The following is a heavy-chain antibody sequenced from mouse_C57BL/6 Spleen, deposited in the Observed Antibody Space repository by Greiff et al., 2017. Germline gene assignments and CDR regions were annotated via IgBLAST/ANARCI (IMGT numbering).Heavy chain of an antibody. V-gene: IGHV1-64*01. CDR2: IHPNSGST. J-gene: IGHJ2*01. CDR3: ARHRDYFDY. Sequence: QVPLQQPGAELVKPGASVQLSCKASGYTFTSYCMHWVKQWPGQGLEWIGMIHPNSGSTNYNETFKSKATLTVDQSSSTAYMQLSSLTSEDSAVYYWARHRDYFDYWGQGTTLTVSS. CDR1: GYTFTSYC.